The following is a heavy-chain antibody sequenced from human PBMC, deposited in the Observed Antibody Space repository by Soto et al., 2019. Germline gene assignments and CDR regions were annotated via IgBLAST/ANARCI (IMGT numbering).Heavy chain of an antibody. CDR3: ARLYCTTSTCDSWFDP. D-gene: IGHD2-2*01. CDR1: GFTFTTFW. Sequence: GESLKISCTGFGFTFTTFWISWVRQMPGKGLEWMGRIDPRDSYVNYSPSFQGHVTISVDKSISTAYLQWGSLKASDTAMYYCARLYCTTSTCDSWFDPWGQGTLVTVSS. V-gene: IGHV5-10-1*01. CDR2: IDPRDSYV. J-gene: IGHJ5*02.